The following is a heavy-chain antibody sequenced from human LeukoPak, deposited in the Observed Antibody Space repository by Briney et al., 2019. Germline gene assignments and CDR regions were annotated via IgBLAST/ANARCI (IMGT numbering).Heavy chain of an antibody. Sequence: QAGGSLRLSCEASGFTFSSFWRSWVRQAPGKGLEWVANIKQDGSEKYYGDSVKGRFTISRDNAKNSLFLYMNSLRGEDTAVYYCAREDAVSGGGEYFYYGMDVWGQGTTVTVSS. D-gene: IGHD3-10*01. CDR2: IKQDGSEK. J-gene: IGHJ6*02. CDR1: GFTFSSFW. CDR3: AREDAVSGGGEYFYYGMDV. V-gene: IGHV3-7*01.